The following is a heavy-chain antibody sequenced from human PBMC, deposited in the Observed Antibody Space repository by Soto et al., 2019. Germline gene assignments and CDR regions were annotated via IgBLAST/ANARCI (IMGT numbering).Heavy chain of an antibody. J-gene: IGHJ6*02. CDR3: ARINCSGGSCYATHYGMDV. D-gene: IGHD2-15*01. CDR1: GGTFSSYA. CDR2: IIPIFGTA. V-gene: IGHV1-69*13. Sequence: ASVKVSCKASGGTFSSYAISWVRQAPGQGLEWMGGIIPIFGTANYAQKFQGRVTITADESTSTAYMELSSLRSEDTPVYYCARINCSGGSCYATHYGMDVWGQGTTVTVSS.